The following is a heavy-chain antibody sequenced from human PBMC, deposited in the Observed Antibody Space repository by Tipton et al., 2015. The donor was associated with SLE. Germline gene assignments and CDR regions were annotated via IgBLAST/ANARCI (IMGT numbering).Heavy chain of an antibody. D-gene: IGHD1-14*01. V-gene: IGHV4-59*11. J-gene: IGHJ4*02. CDR2: IHYSGTT. CDR1: GGSITNHY. Sequence: TLSLTCTVSGGSITNHYWNWIRQPPGKGLEWIGYIHYSGTTHDNPSLKSRVTMSVDMSKNQFSLRLTSVTAADTAVYYCVRINSGASRLFDYWGQGMLVAVSS. CDR3: VRINSGASRLFDY.